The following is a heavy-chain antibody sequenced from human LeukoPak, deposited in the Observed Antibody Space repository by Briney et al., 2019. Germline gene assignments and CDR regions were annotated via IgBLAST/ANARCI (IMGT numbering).Heavy chain of an antibody. V-gene: IGHV3-64*01. Sequence: PGGSLRLSCAASGFTFSSYAMHWVRQAPGKGLEYVSAISSNGGSTYYANSVKGRFTISRDNSKNTLYLQMGSLRAEDMAVCYCARQSSRYCSSTSCYIFDYWGQGTLVTVSS. J-gene: IGHJ4*02. CDR3: ARQSSRYCSSTSCYIFDY. CDR2: ISSNGGST. D-gene: IGHD2-2*02. CDR1: GFTFSSYA.